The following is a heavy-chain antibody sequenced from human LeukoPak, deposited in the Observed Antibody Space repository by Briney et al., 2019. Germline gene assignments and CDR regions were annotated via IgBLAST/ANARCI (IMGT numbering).Heavy chain of an antibody. Sequence: SETLSLTCTVSGGSISSYYWSWIRQPPGKGLEGIGYIYYSGSTNYNPSLKSRVTISVDTSKNQFSLKLSSVTAADTAVYYCARGDTGDDAFDIWGQGTMVTVSS. V-gene: IGHV4-59*01. CDR2: IYYSGST. D-gene: IGHD7-27*01. CDR1: GGSISSYY. J-gene: IGHJ3*02. CDR3: ARGDTGDDAFDI.